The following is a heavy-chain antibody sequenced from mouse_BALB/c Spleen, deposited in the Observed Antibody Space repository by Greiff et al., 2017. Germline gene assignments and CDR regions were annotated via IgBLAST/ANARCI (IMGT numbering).Heavy chain of an antibody. CDR1: GFTFSSYG. CDR2: ISSGGSYT. CDR3: ARLSFLRLHAMDY. D-gene: IGHD1-2*01. V-gene: IGHV5-6*01. Sequence: EVKLVESGGDLVKPGGSLKLSCAASGFTFSSYGMSWVRQTPDKRLEWVATISSGGSYTYYPDSVTGRFTISRDNAKNTLYLQMSSLKSEDTAMYYCARLSFLRLHAMDYWGQGTSVTVSS. J-gene: IGHJ4*01.